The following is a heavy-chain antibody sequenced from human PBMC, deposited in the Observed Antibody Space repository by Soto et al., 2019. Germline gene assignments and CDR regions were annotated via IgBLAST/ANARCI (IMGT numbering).Heavy chain of an antibody. D-gene: IGHD3-22*01. V-gene: IGHV3-23*01. CDR3: ARARPYYDRSSSFSPPY. CDR2: ISGSAATT. J-gene: IGHJ4*02. CDR1: GFTFSSYA. Sequence: EVQLLESGGGLVQPGGSLRLSCAASGFTFSSYAMNWVRQAPGKGLEWVSAISGSAATTHYADSVEGRFTMSRDNSKNTLSLQMNSILAQDPAVYYCARARPYYDRSSSFSPPYWGQGPLVTVSS.